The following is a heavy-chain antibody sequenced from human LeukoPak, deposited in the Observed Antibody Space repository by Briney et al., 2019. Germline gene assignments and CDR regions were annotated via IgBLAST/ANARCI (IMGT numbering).Heavy chain of an antibody. D-gene: IGHD5-18*01. J-gene: IGHJ6*03. CDR2: IYYSGST. V-gene: IGHV4-39*01. CDR3: ARLDTAMVYYYMDV. CDR1: GGSISSSSYY. Sequence: SETLSLTCTVSGGSISSSSYYWGWIRQPPGKGLEWIGSIYYSGSTYYNPSLKSRVTISVDTSKNQFSLKLSSVTAADTAVYYCARLDTAMVYYYMDVWGKGTTDTVSS.